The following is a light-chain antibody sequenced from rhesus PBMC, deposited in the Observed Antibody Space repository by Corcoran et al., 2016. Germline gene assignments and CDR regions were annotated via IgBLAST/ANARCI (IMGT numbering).Light chain of an antibody. CDR2: GSS. CDR1: QIVSDN. CDR3: QQYSHWPLS. J-gene: IGKJ4*01. V-gene: IGKV3-42*03. Sequence: EIVMTQSPATLSLSPGERATLSCRASQIVSDNLAWSQQKPGQAPSLLIYGSSSRATGIPDRFRGGGSGTDFTLTISSLGPEDFAFYFCQQYSHWPLSFGGGTKVEIK.